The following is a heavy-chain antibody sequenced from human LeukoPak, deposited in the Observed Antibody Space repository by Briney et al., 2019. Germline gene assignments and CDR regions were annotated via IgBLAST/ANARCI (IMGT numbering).Heavy chain of an antibody. CDR3: ARAHYGSGSYYFDY. CDR1: GYSISSGNY. CDR2: IYYSGST. V-gene: IGHV4-61*01. J-gene: IGHJ4*02. Sequence: PSETLSLTCTVSGYSISSGNYWDWIRQPPGKGLEWIGYIYYSGSTNYNPSLKSRVTISVDTSKNQFSLKLSSVTAADTAVYYCARAHYGSGSYYFDYWGQGTLVTVSS. D-gene: IGHD3-10*01.